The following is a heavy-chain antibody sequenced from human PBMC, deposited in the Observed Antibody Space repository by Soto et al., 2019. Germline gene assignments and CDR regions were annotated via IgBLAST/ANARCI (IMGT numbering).Heavy chain of an antibody. V-gene: IGHV3-30*18. CDR2: VSYDGSNK. D-gene: IGHD6-6*01. J-gene: IGHJ4*02. CDR3: AKLGSSSEDY. Sequence: QVQLVESGGGVVQPGRSLRLSCEASGFTFSSYGMHWVRQAPGKGLEWVALVSYDGSNKYYADSVKGRFTISRDNYKNTLHLQMNSLRTEDTAVYFCAKLGSSSEDYWGQGTQVTVSS. CDR1: GFTFSSYG.